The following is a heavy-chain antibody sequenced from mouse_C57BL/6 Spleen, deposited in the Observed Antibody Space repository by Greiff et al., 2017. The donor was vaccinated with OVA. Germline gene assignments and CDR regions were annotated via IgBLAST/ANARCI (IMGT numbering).Heavy chain of an antibody. J-gene: IGHJ2*01. CDR2: IWSGGST. Sequence: VQLQQSGPGLVQPSQSLSITCTVSGFSLTSYGVHWVRQSPGKGLEWLGVIWSGGSTDYNAAFISRLSISKDNSKSQVFFKMNSLQADDTAIYYCARELGRGYYFDYWGQGTTLTVSS. V-gene: IGHV2-2*01. CDR3: ARELGRGYYFDY. CDR1: GFSLTSYG. D-gene: IGHD4-1*01.